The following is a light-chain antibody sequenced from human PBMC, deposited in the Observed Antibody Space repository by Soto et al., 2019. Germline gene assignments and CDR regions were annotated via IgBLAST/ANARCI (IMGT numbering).Light chain of an antibody. Sequence: DLQMTQSPSSLSASVGDRVTITCQASQDISNYLNWYQQKPGKAPKLLIYDASNLETGVPSRFSGSGSGTDFTFTISSLQAEDIATYYCQQYDNLPPGTFGGGTKVEIK. CDR3: QQYDNLPPGT. V-gene: IGKV1-33*01. CDR1: QDISNY. J-gene: IGKJ4*01. CDR2: DAS.